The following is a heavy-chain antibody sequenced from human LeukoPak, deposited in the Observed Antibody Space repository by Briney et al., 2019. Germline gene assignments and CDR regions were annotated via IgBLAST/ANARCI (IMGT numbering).Heavy chain of an antibody. CDR1: GFMVSRNY. V-gene: IGHV3-53*01. Sequence: PGGSLRLSCAASGFMVSRNYMSWVRQAPGKGLEWVSVMYTGGSTYYADSVKGRFAISGDNSKNTLNLQMNSLRAEDTALYYCARRISGASYAFDIWGQGTIVTVSS. CDR2: MYTGGST. CDR3: ARRISGASYAFDI. J-gene: IGHJ3*02.